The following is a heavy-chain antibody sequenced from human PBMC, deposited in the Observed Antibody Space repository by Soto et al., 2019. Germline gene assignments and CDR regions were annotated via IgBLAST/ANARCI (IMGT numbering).Heavy chain of an antibody. D-gene: IGHD5-12*01. CDR1: GGSFSCYY. Sequence: SETLSLTCAVYGGSFSCYYWSWIRQPPGKGLEWIGEINHSGSTNYNPSLKSRVTISVDTSKNQFSLKLSSVTAADTAVYYCARAQRGYSGYDRDYWGQGTLVTVSS. CDR2: INHSGST. J-gene: IGHJ4*02. V-gene: IGHV4-34*01. CDR3: ARAQRGYSGYDRDY.